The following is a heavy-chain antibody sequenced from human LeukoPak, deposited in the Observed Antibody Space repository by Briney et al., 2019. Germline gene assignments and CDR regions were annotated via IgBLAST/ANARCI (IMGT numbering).Heavy chain of an antibody. CDR3: ARVKDYYDSSAYYSD. CDR2: ISSSATYI. CDR1: GFTFSSYG. J-gene: IGHJ4*02. D-gene: IGHD3-22*01. V-gene: IGHV3-21*01. Sequence: GGSLRLSCAASGFTFSSYGMSWVRQAPGKGLEWVSSISSSATYIYYADSVKGRFTVSRDNAKKSLYLQMNSLRAEDTAVYYCARVKDYYDSSAYYSDRGQGTLVTVSS.